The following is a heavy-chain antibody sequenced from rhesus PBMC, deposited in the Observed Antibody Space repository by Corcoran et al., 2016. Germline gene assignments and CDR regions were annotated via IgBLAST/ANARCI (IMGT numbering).Heavy chain of an antibody. J-gene: IGHJ4*01. Sequence: QLQLQESGPGLVKPSETLSVTCAVSGGSISSSYWSWIRQAPGKGLEWIGYIYGSGNSTNYNPSLKSRVTLSVDTSKNQLSLKLSSVTAADTAVYYYAREGDCTGSGCYGTFDYWGQGVLVTVSS. CDR3: AREGDCTGSGCYGTFDY. CDR1: GGSISSSY. CDR2: IYGSGNST. V-gene: IGHV4-169*02. D-gene: IGHD2-21*01.